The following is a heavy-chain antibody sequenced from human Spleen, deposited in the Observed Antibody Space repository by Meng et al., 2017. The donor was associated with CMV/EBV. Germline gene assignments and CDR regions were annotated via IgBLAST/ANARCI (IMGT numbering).Heavy chain of an antibody. D-gene: IGHD2-2*02. J-gene: IGHJ4*02. V-gene: IGHV6-1*01. CDR2: TYYRSKWYT. CDR3: ARGGDIVVVSPAIPLDY. CDR1: FGNSAT. Sequence: FGNSATWTWIRQSPSRGLEWLGRTYYRSKWYTDYALFVKSRITINPDTSKNQFSLQLTSVTPEDTAVYYCARGGDIVVVSPAIPLDYWGQGTLVTVSS.